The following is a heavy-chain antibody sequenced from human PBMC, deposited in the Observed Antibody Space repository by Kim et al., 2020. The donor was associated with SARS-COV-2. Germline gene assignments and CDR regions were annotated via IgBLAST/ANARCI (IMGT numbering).Heavy chain of an antibody. J-gene: IGHJ4*02. CDR3: ARQEQLLYEGGFDY. V-gene: IGHV5-10-1*01. D-gene: IGHD2-2*02. Sequence: PSFQGHVTISADKSISTAYLQWSSLKASDTAMYYCARQEQLLYEGGFDYWGQGTLVTVSS.